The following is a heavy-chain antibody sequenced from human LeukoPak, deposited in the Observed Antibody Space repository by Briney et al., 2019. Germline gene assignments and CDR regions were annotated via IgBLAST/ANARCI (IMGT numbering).Heavy chain of an antibody. V-gene: IGHV3-21*04. J-gene: IGHJ4*02. CDR1: GFTFSSYS. Sequence: PGGSLRLSCAASGFTFSSYSMNWVRQAPGKGLEWVSPISSSSSYIYYADSVKGRFTISRDNAKNSLYLQMNSLRAEDTAVYYCAKAADPISFGVVIRQSDYWGQGTLVTVTS. CDR3: AKAADPISFGVVIRQSDY. CDR2: ISSSSSYI. D-gene: IGHD3-3*01.